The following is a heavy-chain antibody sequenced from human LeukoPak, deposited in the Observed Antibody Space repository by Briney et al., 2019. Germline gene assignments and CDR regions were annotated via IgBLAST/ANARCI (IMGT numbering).Heavy chain of an antibody. D-gene: IGHD4-23*01. V-gene: IGHV1-2*02. CDR2: INPNSGGT. CDR3: ARDLYGGTSATFDY. J-gene: IGHJ4*02. CDR1: GYTFTGYY. Sequence: ASVKVSCKASGYTFTGYYMHWVRQAPGQGLEWMGWINPNSGGTNYAQKFRGRVTMTSDTSISTAYMELSRLRSDNTAVYYCARDLYGGTSATFDYWGQGTLVTVSS.